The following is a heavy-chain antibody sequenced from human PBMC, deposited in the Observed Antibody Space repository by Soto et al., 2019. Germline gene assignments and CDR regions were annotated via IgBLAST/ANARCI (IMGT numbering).Heavy chain of an antibody. CDR2: IKQDGSEK. J-gene: IGHJ4*02. CDR1: GFTFSSYW. CDR3: ARELQDRTLMVPNFDY. V-gene: IGHV3-7*03. D-gene: IGHD2-8*01. Sequence: EVQLVESGGGLVQPGGSLRLSCAASGFTFSSYWMSWLRQAPGKGLEWVANIKQDGSEKYYVDSVKGRFTISRDNAKNSLYLQMNSLRAEDTAVYYCARELQDRTLMVPNFDYWGQGTLVTVSS.